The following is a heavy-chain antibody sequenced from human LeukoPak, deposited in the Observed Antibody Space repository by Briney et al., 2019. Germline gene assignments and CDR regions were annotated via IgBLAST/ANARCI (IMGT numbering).Heavy chain of an antibody. V-gene: IGHV3-11*06. J-gene: IGHJ4*02. D-gene: IGHD2-15*01. CDR3: ARSSAQYCSGGSCYSDY. CDR2: ISSSSSYT. CDR1: GFTFSDYY. Sequence: GGSLRLSCAASGFTFSDYYMSWIRQAPGKGLEWVSCISSSSSYTNYADSVKGRFTISRDNAKNSLYLQMNSLRAEDTAVYYCARSSAQYCSGGSCYSDYWGQGTPVTASS.